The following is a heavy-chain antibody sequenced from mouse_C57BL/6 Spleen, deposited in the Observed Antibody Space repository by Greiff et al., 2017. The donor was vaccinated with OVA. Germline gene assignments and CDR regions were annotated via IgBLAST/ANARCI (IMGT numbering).Heavy chain of an antibody. V-gene: IGHV2-2*01. Sequence: QVQLKESGPGLVQPSQSLSITCTVSGFSFTSYGVHWVRQSPGKGLEWLGVIWSGGSTDYNAAFIARLSISKDNSKSKVFFKMNSLQADDTAIYYCARGVDYFDYWGQGTTLTVSS. CDR1: GFSFTSYG. CDR2: IWSGGST. J-gene: IGHJ2*01. CDR3: ARGVDYFDY. D-gene: IGHD1-1*01.